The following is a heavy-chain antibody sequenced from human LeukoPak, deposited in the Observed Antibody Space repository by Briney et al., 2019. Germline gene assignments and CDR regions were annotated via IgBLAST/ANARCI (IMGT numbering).Heavy chain of an antibody. Sequence: GGSLRLSCAASGFSFDDYAMHWLRQAPGKGLQWVSGISWNSGSIGYADSVKGRFTISRDNAKNSLYLQMNSLRAEDTALYYCAKDITGGYYAYGAFDIWGQGTMVTVSS. CDR2: ISWNSGSI. J-gene: IGHJ3*02. CDR1: GFSFDDYA. V-gene: IGHV3-9*01. D-gene: IGHD2-2*01. CDR3: AKDITGGYYAYGAFDI.